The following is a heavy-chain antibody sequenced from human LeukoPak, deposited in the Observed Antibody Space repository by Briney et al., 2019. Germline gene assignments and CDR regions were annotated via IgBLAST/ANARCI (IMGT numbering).Heavy chain of an antibody. Sequence: PSETLSLTCAVYGGSFSGYYWSWIRQPPGKGLEWIGEINHSGSTNYNPSLKSRVTISVDTSKNQFSLKLSSVTAADTAVYYCARRGYGYGIYYYYYYMDVWGKGTTVTISS. CDR2: INHSGST. CDR1: GGSFSGYY. D-gene: IGHD3-10*01. V-gene: IGHV4-34*01. CDR3: ARRGYGYGIYYYYYYMDV. J-gene: IGHJ6*03.